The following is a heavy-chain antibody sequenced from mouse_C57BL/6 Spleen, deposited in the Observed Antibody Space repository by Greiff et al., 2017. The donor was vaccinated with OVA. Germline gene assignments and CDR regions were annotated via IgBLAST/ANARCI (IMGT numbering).Heavy chain of an antibody. D-gene: IGHD2-3*01. V-gene: IGHV1-53*01. CDR3: AREGLLRGAMDY. CDR1: GYTFTSYW. CDR2: INPSNGGT. J-gene: IGHJ4*01. Sequence: QVQLQQPGTELVKPGASVKLSCKASGYTFTSYWMHWVKQRPGQGLEWIGNINPSNGGTNYNEQFKSKATLTVDKSSSTAYMQRSSLTSEDSAVYYCAREGLLRGAMDYWGQGTSVTVSS.